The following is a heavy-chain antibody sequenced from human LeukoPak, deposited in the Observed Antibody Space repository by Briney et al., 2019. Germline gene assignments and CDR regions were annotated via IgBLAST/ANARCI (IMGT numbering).Heavy chain of an antibody. CDR1: GFTFSSYE. Sequence: PGGSLRLSCAASGFTFSSYEMNWVREAPGKGLEWISFIATDGSINYADSVKGRFTLSRDSAQNSLYLHMNSLRAEDTAVYYCATSLSGWGTYHYMDVWGKGTTVTISS. CDR2: IATDGSI. V-gene: IGHV3-48*03. J-gene: IGHJ6*03. CDR3: ATSLSGWGTYHYMDV. D-gene: IGHD6-19*01.